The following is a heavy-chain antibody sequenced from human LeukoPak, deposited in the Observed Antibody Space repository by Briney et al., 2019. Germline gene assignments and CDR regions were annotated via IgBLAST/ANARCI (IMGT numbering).Heavy chain of an antibody. CDR2: IYYSGST. Sequence: SETLSLTCTVSGGSISSYYWSWIRQPPGKGLEWIGYIYYSGSTNYNPSLKSRVTISVDTSKNQFSLKLSSVTAADTAVYCCARGRNWNDGWDYWGQGTLVTVSS. CDR1: GGSISSYY. J-gene: IGHJ4*02. V-gene: IGHV4-59*01. D-gene: IGHD1-1*01. CDR3: ARGRNWNDGWDY.